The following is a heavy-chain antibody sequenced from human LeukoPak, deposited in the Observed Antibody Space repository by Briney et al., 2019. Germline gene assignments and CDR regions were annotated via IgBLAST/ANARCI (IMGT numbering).Heavy chain of an antibody. Sequence: PGGSLRLSCAASGFTFSTYGMHWVRQAQGKGLEGVALTWYDGSNKNYADSVKGRFTISRDNSKNTLYLQMNSLGGEDTAVYYCARGGLTIAEATTSWYLDYWGQGTLVTVSS. CDR3: ARGGLTIAEATTSWYLDY. V-gene: IGHV3-33*01. CDR2: TWYDGSNK. J-gene: IGHJ4*02. D-gene: IGHD1-26*01. CDR1: GFTFSTYG.